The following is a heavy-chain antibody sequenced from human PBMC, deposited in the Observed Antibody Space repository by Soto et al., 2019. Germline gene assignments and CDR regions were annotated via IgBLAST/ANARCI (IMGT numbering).Heavy chain of an antibody. Sequence: QLQLQESGSGLVRPSETLSLTCTVSGGSISSGGDSCSWIRQAPGKGLAWIGYIYHSGSAIYNPSLKSRVTMSADRSKNQFSLRLNSVTAADTAVYYCARAQIPHWFDPWGQGILVTVSP. CDR2: IYHSGSA. CDR3: ARAQIPHWFDP. V-gene: IGHV4-30-2*01. J-gene: IGHJ5*02. D-gene: IGHD2-21*01. CDR1: GGSISSGGDS.